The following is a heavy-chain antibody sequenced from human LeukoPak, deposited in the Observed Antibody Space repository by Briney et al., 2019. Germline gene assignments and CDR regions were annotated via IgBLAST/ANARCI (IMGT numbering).Heavy chain of an antibody. CDR2: IIPIFGTA. J-gene: IGHJ3*02. CDR1: GGTFSSYA. D-gene: IGHD3-22*01. V-gene: IGHV1-69*05. Sequence: ASVTVSCKASGGTFSSYAISWVRQAPGQGLEWMGGIIPIFGTANYAQKFQGRVTITTDESTSTAYMELSSLRSEDTAVYYCARDYYYDSSGFDAFDIWGQGTMVTVSS. CDR3: ARDYYYDSSGFDAFDI.